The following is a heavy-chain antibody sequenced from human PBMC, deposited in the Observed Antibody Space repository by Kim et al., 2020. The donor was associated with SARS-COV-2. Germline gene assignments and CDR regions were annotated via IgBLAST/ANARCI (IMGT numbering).Heavy chain of an antibody. J-gene: IGHJ4*01. CDR3: AKDLISRGTTFHPYFDY. D-gene: IGHD3-16*01. CDR2: ISWNSGRV. CDR1: GFTFDNYD. V-gene: IGHV3-9*01. Sequence: GGSLRLSCAASGFTFDNYDIHWVRQAPGKGLEWVSGISWNSGRVGYAESVKGRFTISRDNVKNSLYLQMNSLRPEDTALYYCAKDLISRGTTFHPYFDYWGHGTLVTVSS.